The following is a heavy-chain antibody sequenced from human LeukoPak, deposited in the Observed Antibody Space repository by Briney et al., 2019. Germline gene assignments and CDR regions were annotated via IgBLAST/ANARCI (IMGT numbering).Heavy chain of an antibody. D-gene: IGHD2-21*02. CDR2: NYYSGSA. V-gene: IGHV4-59*01. J-gene: IGHJ6*02. CDR1: GGPISSFY. Sequence: SETLSLTCTVSGGPISSFYWSWVRQSPGKGLEWIGYNYYSGSANYNPSVKSRGTISVDTSKTQFSLKLSSVTAADMAVYYCATWVTSGYYALDVWGQGTTVSVSS. CDR3: ATWVTSGYYALDV.